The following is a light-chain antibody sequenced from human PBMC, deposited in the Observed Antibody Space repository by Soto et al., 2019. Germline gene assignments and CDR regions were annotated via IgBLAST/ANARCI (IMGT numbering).Light chain of an antibody. CDR3: QQTYSTPGS. V-gene: IGKV3-20*01. J-gene: IGKJ1*01. CDR2: GAS. Sequence: EIVLTQYPCTLSLAPGERATRSCRSSQSVSSSYLAWYQQKPGQAPRLLIYGASSRATGIPDRFSGSGSGTDLTLTISSLQTEDLATYYCQQTYSTPGSFGQGTKVDIK. CDR1: QSVSSSY.